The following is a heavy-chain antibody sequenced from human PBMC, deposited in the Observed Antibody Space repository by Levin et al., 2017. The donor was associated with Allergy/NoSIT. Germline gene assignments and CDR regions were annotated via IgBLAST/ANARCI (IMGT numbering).Heavy chain of an antibody. J-gene: IGHJ3*02. CDR2: IKQDGSEK. V-gene: IGHV3-7*01. Sequence: GESLKISCAASGFTFSSYWMSWVRQAPGKGLEWVANIKQDGSEKYYVDSVKGRFTISRDNAKNSLYLQMNSLRAEDTAVYYCARGRAYYDYVWGSYRPLGAFDIWGQGTMVTVSS. CDR3: ARGRAYYDYVWGSYRPLGAFDI. D-gene: IGHD3-16*02. CDR1: GFTFSSYW.